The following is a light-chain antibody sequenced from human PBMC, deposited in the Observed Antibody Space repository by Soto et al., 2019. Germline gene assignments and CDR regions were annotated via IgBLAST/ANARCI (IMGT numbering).Light chain of an antibody. CDR2: DVT. CDR3: CSHAGSYTYV. V-gene: IGLV2-11*01. J-gene: IGLJ1*01. Sequence: QSALTQPRSVSGSPGQSLTISCTGTNSDVGGYNYVSWYQQYPGKVPKLMIYDVTKRPSGVPDRFSGSKSGNTASLTISGLQAEDEADYYCCSHAGSYTYVFGTGTKVTVL. CDR1: NSDVGGYNY.